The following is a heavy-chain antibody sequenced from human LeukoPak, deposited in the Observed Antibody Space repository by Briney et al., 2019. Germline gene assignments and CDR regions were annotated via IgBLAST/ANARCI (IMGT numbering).Heavy chain of an antibody. CDR3: ARGDFGVVTHFDY. CDR2: IKQDGGEK. V-gene: IGHV3-7*01. Sequence: GGSLRLSCTASGFTIGSNWMSWVRQAPGRGLEWVANIKQDGGEKYYVDSVKGRFTISRDNAKNSLYLQMNSLRAEDTAIYYCARGDFGVVTHFDYWGQGTLVTVSS. CDR1: GFTIGSNW. D-gene: IGHD3-3*01. J-gene: IGHJ4*02.